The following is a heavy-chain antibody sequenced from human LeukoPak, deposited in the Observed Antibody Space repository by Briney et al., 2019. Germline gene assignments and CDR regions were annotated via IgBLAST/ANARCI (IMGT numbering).Heavy chain of an antibody. J-gene: IGHJ4*02. CDR1: GFTFSSYE. CDR3: ATLWDF. V-gene: IGHV3-48*03. CDR2: INSPGTTI. Sequence: GGSLRLSCAASGFTFSSYEMNWVRQAPGKGLEWVSYINSPGTTINYADSVKGRFTISRDNAKNSLYLQMNSLRAEDTAVYYCATLWDFWGQGTLVTVSS. D-gene: IGHD2-21*01.